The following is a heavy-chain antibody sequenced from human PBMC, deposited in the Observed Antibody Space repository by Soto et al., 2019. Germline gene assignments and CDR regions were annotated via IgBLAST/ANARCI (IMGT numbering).Heavy chain of an antibody. CDR2: IYYSGST. J-gene: IGHJ5*02. CDR3: ARDPGIAVAGTVGWFDP. Sequence: SETLSLTCTVSGGSISSYYWSWIRQPPGKGLEWIGYIYYSGSTNYNPSLKSRVTISVDTSKNQFSLKLSSVTAADTAVYYCARDPGIAVAGTVGWFDPWGQGTLVTVSS. D-gene: IGHD6-19*01. CDR1: GGSISSYY. V-gene: IGHV4-59*01.